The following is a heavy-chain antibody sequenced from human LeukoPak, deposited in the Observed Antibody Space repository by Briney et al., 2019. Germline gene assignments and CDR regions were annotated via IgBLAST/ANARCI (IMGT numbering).Heavy chain of an antibody. V-gene: IGHV1-2*02. CDR1: GYTFTDYY. CDR3: TSVTLSAYDGGY. CDR2: IHPKSGAT. D-gene: IGHD5-12*01. J-gene: IGHJ4*02. Sequence: GASVKVSCKASGYTFTDYYMHWVRQAPGQGLEWVGWIHPKSGATNYAQRFQGRVSMTRDTSISTAYMELSRLNSDDTAVYYCTSVTLSAYDGGYRGQGTLVTVSS.